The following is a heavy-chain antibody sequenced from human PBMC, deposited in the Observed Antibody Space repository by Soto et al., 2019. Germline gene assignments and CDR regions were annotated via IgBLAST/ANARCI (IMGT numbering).Heavy chain of an antibody. Sequence: AAVKVSCKASGYTFTSYYMHWVRQAPGQGLEWMGIINPSGGSTSYAQKFQGRVTMTRDTYTSTVYMELSSLRSEDTAVYYCARGRFVVVVAATTWFDPWGQGNLVTVSS. CDR3: ARGRFVVVVAATTWFDP. V-gene: IGHV1-46*01. CDR2: INPSGGST. D-gene: IGHD2-15*01. CDR1: GYTFTSYY. J-gene: IGHJ5*02.